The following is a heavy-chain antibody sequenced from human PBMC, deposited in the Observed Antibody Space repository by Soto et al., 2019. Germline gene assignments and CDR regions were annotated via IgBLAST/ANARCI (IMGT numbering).Heavy chain of an antibody. D-gene: IGHD6-13*01. CDR2: ISYDGSNK. CDR1: GFTFSSYG. CDR3: SKDSSIAAAQKTYYYYYYGMEV. V-gene: IGHV3-30*18. Sequence: GGSLRLSCAASGFTFSSYGMHWVRQAPGKGLEWVAVISYDGSNKYYADSVKGRFTISRDNSKNTLYLQMNSLRAEDTAVYYCSKDSSIAAAQKTYYYYYYGMEVWGQGTTVTVSS. J-gene: IGHJ6*02.